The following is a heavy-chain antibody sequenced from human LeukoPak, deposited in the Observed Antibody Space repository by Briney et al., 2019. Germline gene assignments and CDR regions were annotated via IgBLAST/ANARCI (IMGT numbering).Heavy chain of an antibody. V-gene: IGHV3-23*01. Sequence: GGSLRLSCAASGFTLSSCAMSWGRHAPRKGLEWVSAISGCGGSTYYAHSVQGRCTISRDNSKNTLYLQMKSLRAEDTAVYYCAKALLGYSSGWVGNRYYYYGMDVWGQRTAVTVSS. J-gene: IGHJ6*02. CDR2: ISGCGGST. D-gene: IGHD6-19*01. CDR3: AKALLGYSSGWVGNRYYYYGMDV. CDR1: GFTLSSCA.